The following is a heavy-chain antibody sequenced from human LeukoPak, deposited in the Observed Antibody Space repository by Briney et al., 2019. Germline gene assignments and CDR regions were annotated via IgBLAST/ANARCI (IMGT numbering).Heavy chain of an antibody. CDR2: IYPGDSDT. V-gene: IGHV5-51*01. J-gene: IGHJ4*02. CDR1: GYSFTIYW. CDR3: ARQVNYDSSGYYRDY. Sequence: GESLKISCKGSGYSFTIYWIGWVRQMPGEGLEWMGIIYPGDSDTRYSPSFQGQVTISADKSISTAYLQWSSLKASDTAMYYCARQVNYDSSGYYRDYWGQGTLLTVSS. D-gene: IGHD3-22*01.